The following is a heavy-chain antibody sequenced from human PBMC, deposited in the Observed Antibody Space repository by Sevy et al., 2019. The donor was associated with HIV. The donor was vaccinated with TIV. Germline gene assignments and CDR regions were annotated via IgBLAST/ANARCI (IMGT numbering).Heavy chain of an antibody. J-gene: IGHJ5*02. CDR3: ARGEGLWNNWFDP. CDR2: IYYSGST. Sequence: SETLSLTCTVSGGSISSGGYCWSWIGQHPGKGLEWIGYIYYSGSTYYNPSLKSRVTISVDTSKNQFSLKLSSVTAADTAVYYCARGEGLWNNWFDPWGQGTLVTVSS. V-gene: IGHV4-31*03. CDR1: GGSISSGGYC. D-gene: IGHD2-21*01.